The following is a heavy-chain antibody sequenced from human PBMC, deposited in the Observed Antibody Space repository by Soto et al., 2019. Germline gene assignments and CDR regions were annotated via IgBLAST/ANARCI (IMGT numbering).Heavy chain of an antibody. CDR3: ASSGRRGDITLVPGVTSSGFDP. CDR1: GHTFTSYD. CDR2: INPNSGNT. Sequence: QVQLVQSGAEVKKPGASVKVSCKASGHTFTSYDIYWVRQATGQGLEWMGWINPNSGNTGYAQKFQGRVTMTTTTSISTSYMELSSLRSEDTAVYYCASSGRRGDITLVPGVTSSGFDPWGQGTLVTVSS. J-gene: IGHJ5*02. D-gene: IGHD3-10*01. V-gene: IGHV1-8*01.